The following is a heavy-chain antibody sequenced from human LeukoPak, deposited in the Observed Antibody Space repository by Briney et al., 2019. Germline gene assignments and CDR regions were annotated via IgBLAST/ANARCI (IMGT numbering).Heavy chain of an antibody. CDR2: ISSSSSYI. J-gene: IGHJ3*02. CDR1: GFTFSSYS. Sequence: PGGSLRLSCAASGFTFSSYSMNWVRQAPGKGLEWVSSISSSSSYIYYADSVKGRFTISRDNAKNSLYLQMNSLRAEDTAVYYCAKKTTVTSADAFDIWGQGTMVTVSS. CDR3: AKKTTVTSADAFDI. V-gene: IGHV3-21*01. D-gene: IGHD4-17*01.